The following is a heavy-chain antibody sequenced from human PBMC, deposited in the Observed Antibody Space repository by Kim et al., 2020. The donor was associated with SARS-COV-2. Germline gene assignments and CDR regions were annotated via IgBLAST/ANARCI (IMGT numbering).Heavy chain of an antibody. CDR3: AKEPHNSSGWYAHLDY. Sequence: SVKGRFTISRDNSKNSLYLQMNSLRTEDTALYYCAKEPHNSSGWYAHLDYWGQGTLVTVSS. V-gene: IGHV3-43*01. D-gene: IGHD6-19*01. J-gene: IGHJ4*02.